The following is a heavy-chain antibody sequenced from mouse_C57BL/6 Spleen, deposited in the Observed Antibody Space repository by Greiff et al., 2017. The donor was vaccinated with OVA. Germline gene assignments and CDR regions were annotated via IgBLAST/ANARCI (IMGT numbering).Heavy chain of an antibody. CDR3: ARRGSYAMDY. CDR2: IHPNSGST. J-gene: IGHJ4*01. CDR1: GYTFTSYW. V-gene: IGHV1-64*01. Sequence: QVQLQQPGAELVKPWASVKLSCKASGYTFTSYWMHWVKQRPGQGLEWIGMIHPNSGSTNYNEKFKSKATLTVDKSSSTAYMRLSSLTSEDSAVYYCARRGSYAMDYWGQGTSVTFSS.